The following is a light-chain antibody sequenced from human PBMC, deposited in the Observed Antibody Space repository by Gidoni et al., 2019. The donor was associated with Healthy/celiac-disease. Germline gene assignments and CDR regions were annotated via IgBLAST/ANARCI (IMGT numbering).Light chain of an antibody. Sequence: QSVLTQPPSASGTPGQGVTISCSGSSSNIGSNYVYWYQQLPGTAPKLLIYSNNQRPSGVPDRFSGSKSGTSASLAMSGLRSEDEADYYCAAWDDSLSAWVFGGGTKLTVL. CDR3: AAWDDSLSAWV. CDR1: SSNIGSNY. J-gene: IGLJ3*02. V-gene: IGLV1-47*02. CDR2: SNN.